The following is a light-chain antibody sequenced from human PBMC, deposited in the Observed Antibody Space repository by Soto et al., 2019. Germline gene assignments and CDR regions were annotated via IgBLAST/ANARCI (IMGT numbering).Light chain of an antibody. J-gene: IGLJ2*01. CDR1: SSNIGAGYD. Sequence: QSVLTQPPSVSGAPGQRVTISCTGSSSNIGAGYDVHWYQQLPGTAPKLLIYGNTNRPSGVPDRFSGSKSGTSASLAITGLQAEYEADDYCQSYDSSLSGVFGGGTKLTVL. V-gene: IGLV1-40*01. CDR2: GNT. CDR3: QSYDSSLSGV.